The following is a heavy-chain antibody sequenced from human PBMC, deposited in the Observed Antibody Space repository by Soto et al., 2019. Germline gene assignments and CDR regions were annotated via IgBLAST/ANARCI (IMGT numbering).Heavy chain of an antibody. Sequence: SVKVSCKASRGTFSSYAISWVRQAPGQGLEWMGGIIPIFGTANYAQKFQGRVTITADKSTSTAYMELSSLRSEDTAVYYCAREGPSNGTFDYWGQGTLVTVSS. V-gene: IGHV1-69*06. CDR2: IIPIFGTA. CDR1: RGTFSSYA. CDR3: AREGPSNGTFDY. D-gene: IGHD2-8*01. J-gene: IGHJ4*02.